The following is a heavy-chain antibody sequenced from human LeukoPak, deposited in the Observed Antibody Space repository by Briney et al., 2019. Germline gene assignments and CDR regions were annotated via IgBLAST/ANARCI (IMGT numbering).Heavy chain of an antibody. Sequence: PGGSLRLSCAASGFTFSSYWMSWVRQAPGKGLEWVANIKQDGSEKYYMDSVKGRFTISRDNAKNSLYLQMNSLRAEDTAVYYCARDVRTIYCSGTTCYYFDYWGQGTLVTVSS. J-gene: IGHJ4*02. CDR2: IKQDGSEK. V-gene: IGHV3-7*01. CDR3: ARDVRTIYCSGTTCYYFDY. D-gene: IGHD2-2*01. CDR1: GFTFSSYW.